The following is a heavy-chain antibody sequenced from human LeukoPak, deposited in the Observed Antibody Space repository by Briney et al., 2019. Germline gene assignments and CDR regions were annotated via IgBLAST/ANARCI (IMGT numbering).Heavy chain of an antibody. CDR2: IYSGGNT. Sequence: PGGSLRLSCAASGFTVSSNYMSWVRQAPGKGLEWVSVIYSGGNTYYADSVKGRFTISRDNSKNTLYLQMNSLRAEDTAVYYCAREGVGATRSSFDYWGQGTLVTVSS. D-gene: IGHD1-26*01. J-gene: IGHJ4*02. V-gene: IGHV3-53*01. CDR3: AREGVGATRSSFDY. CDR1: GFTVSSNY.